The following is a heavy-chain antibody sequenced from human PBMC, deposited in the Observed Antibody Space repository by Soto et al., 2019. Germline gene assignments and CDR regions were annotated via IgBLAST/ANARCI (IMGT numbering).Heavy chain of an antibody. CDR3: ARGLILWFGELSRRGGYYYYMDV. V-gene: IGHV4-34*01. J-gene: IGHJ6*03. CDR1: GGSFSGYQ. D-gene: IGHD3-10*01. CDR2: INDSGNI. Sequence: QVQRQQWGAGRLKPSETLSLTCAVYGGSFSGYQWTWIRQTPGKGLEWIGEINDSGNINYNPSLKSRVTILVDTAKKQISLKLSSVTAADTAVYYCARGLILWFGELSRRGGYYYYMDVWGKGTTVTVSS.